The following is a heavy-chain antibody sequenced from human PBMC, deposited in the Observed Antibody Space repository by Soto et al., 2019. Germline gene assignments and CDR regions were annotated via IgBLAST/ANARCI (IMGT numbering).Heavy chain of an antibody. CDR2: IYHSGNT. CDR1: GGSISSGGYS. V-gene: IGHV4-30-2*01. J-gene: IGHJ5*02. Sequence: QLQLQESGSGLVKPSQTLSLTCAVSGGSISSGGYSWSWIRQPPGKGLEWIGYIYHSGNTYYNPSLXSXXSISVDRSKNQFSLKLSSVTAADTVVYYCARVPSPWGQGTLVTVSS. CDR3: ARVPSP.